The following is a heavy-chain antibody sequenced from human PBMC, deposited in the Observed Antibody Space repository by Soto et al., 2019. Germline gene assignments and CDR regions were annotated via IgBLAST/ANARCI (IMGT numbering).Heavy chain of an antibody. D-gene: IGHD3-16*01. CDR3: ARDGVLFRAGFDS. CDR1: GFTFSNYY. Sequence: QVQLVESGGGLVKPGGSLRLSCAVSGFTFSNYYMAWIRQAPGKGLEWVSYISTSGTSTFYADSVKDRFTISRDNAENSLFLQMESLRVEDTAVYFCARDGVLFRAGFDSWGQGTLVTVAS. CDR2: ISTSGTST. V-gene: IGHV3-11*01. J-gene: IGHJ4*02.